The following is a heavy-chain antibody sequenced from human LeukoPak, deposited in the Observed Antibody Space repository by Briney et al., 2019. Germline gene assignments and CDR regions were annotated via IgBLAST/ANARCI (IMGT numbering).Heavy chain of an antibody. J-gene: IGHJ4*02. Sequence: ASVKVSCKASGYTFTSYYMHWVRQAPGQGLEWMGIINPSGGSTTYAQKFQGRVTMTRDMSTSTVYMELSSLRSEDTAVYYCVRDRDSGYVFLDYWGQGTLVTVSS. D-gene: IGHD5-12*01. CDR3: VRDRDSGYVFLDY. V-gene: IGHV1-46*01. CDR1: GYTFTSYY. CDR2: INPSGGST.